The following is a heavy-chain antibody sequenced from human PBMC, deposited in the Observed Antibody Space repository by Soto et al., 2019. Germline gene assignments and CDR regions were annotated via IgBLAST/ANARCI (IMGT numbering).Heavy chain of an antibody. D-gene: IGHD3-10*01. J-gene: IGHJ4*02. V-gene: IGHV1-69*02. Sequence: QVQLVQSGAEVKKPGSSVKVSCKASGDTFSFYTINWVRQAPGLGLEWMGRVNPILSMSNYAQKFQGRVTMTADKSTSTAYMELRSLRSEDTAFYYCATSYGSGYRAFDYWGQGALVTVSS. CDR2: VNPILSMS. CDR3: ATSYGSGYRAFDY. CDR1: GDTFSFYT.